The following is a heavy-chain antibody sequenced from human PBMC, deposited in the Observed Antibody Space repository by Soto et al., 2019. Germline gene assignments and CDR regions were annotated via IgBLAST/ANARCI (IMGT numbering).Heavy chain of an antibody. Sequence: QVQLVESGGGLVKPGGSLRLSCAASGFTFSDYYMSWIRQAPGKGLEWVSYISSSSSYTNYADSVKGRFTISRDNATXSLYLQMNSLRAEDTAVYYCASTSGSRTRYWYFDLWGRGTLVTVSS. J-gene: IGHJ2*01. CDR2: ISSSSSYT. V-gene: IGHV3-11*05. CDR3: ASTSGSRTRYWYFDL. CDR1: GFTFSDYY. D-gene: IGHD3-22*01.